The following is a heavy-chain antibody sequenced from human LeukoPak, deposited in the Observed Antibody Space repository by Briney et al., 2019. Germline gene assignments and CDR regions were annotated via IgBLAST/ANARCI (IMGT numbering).Heavy chain of an antibody. CDR2: IKQDGSEK. J-gene: IGHJ3*02. CDR3: ARDPNLSSSWPGAFDI. D-gene: IGHD6-13*01. V-gene: IGHV3-7*01. CDR1: GFTFSSYW. Sequence: GGSLRLSCAASGFTFSSYWMSWVRQAPGKGLEWVANIKQDGSEKYYVDSVKGRFTISRDNAKNSLYLQMNSLRAEDTAVYYCARDPNLSSSWPGAFDIWGQGTMVTVSS.